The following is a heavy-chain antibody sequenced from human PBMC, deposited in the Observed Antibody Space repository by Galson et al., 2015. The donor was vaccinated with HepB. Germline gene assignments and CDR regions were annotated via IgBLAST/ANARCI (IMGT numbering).Heavy chain of an antibody. J-gene: IGHJ4*02. V-gene: IGHV3-7*01. CDR3: ARGYGWLES. D-gene: IGHD5-18*01. CDR1: GFSFSSSW. CDR2: IKEDRSEK. Sequence: SLRLSCAASGFSFSSSWMTWVRQAPGKGLEWVANIKEDRSEKFYVDSVKGRFTISRDNAKNSLFLQMNSLRAEDTTVYYCARGYGWLESWGRGSLVTVSS.